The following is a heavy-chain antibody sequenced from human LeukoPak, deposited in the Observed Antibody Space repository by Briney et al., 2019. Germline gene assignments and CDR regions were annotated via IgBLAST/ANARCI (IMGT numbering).Heavy chain of an antibody. J-gene: IGHJ4*02. D-gene: IGHD3-22*01. CDR1: GFTFSSYS. Sequence: GGSLRLSCAASGFTFSSYSMNRVRQAPGKGLEWVSSITTSSYIYYADSVKGRFTISRDNAKNSLYLQMNSLRAEDTAVYYCARRAGNSSAYDYWGQGTLVTVSS. V-gene: IGHV3-21*01. CDR2: ITTSSYI. CDR3: ARRAGNSSAYDY.